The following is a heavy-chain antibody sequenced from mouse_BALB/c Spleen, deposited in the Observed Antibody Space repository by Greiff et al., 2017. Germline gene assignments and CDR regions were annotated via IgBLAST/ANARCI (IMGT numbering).Heavy chain of an antibody. Sequence: DVKLVESGGGLVQPGGSLKLSCAASGFTFSSYGMSWVRQTPDKRLELVATINSNGGSTYYPDSVKGRFTISRDNAKNTLYLQMSSLKSEDTAMYYCARGSYGNYGDYYAMDYWGQGTSVTVSS. J-gene: IGHJ4*01. V-gene: IGHV5-6-3*01. CDR2: INSNGGST. CDR3: ARGSYGNYGDYYAMDY. CDR1: GFTFSSYG. D-gene: IGHD2-10*02.